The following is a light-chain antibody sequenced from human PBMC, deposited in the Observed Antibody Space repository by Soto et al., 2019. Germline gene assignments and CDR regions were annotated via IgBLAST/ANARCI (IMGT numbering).Light chain of an antibody. J-gene: IGKJ4*01. CDR1: QSISATH. Sequence: IVLTQSPGTLSLSPGERATLSCRASQSISATHLAWYQQIPGQAPRLLLYGASSRATGIPDRFSGSGSGTDFTLTISRVEPEDFAVFYCQHYGSSPLTFGGGTKVEIK. CDR3: QHYGSSPLT. CDR2: GAS. V-gene: IGKV3-20*01.